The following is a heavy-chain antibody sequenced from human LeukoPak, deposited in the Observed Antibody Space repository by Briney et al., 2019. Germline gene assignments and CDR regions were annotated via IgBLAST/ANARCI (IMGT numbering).Heavy chain of an antibody. Sequence: PGGSLRLSCAASGFTFSSYSMHWVRQAPGKGLEWVAFIRYDGGNKYYADSVKGRFTISRDNSKNTLYLQMNSLRAEDTAVYYCAKDSSSSSKWSYFDYWGQGTLVTVSS. V-gene: IGHV3-30*02. CDR2: IRYDGGNK. J-gene: IGHJ4*02. CDR1: GFTFSSYS. D-gene: IGHD6-13*01. CDR3: AKDSSSSSKWSYFDY.